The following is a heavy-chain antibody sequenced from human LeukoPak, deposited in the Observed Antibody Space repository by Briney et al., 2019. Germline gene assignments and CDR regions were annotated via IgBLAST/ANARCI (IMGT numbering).Heavy chain of an antibody. D-gene: IGHD3-3*01. CDR3: ARGPRITIFGVVSPYGMDV. J-gene: IGHJ6*02. V-gene: IGHV1-3*01. Sequence: AASVKVSCKAPGYTFTSYAMHWVRQAPGQRLEWMGWINAGNGNTKYSQKFQGRVTITRDTSASTAYMELSSLRSEDTAVYYCARGPRITIFGVVSPYGMDVWGQGTTVTVSS. CDR1: GYTFTSYA. CDR2: INAGNGNT.